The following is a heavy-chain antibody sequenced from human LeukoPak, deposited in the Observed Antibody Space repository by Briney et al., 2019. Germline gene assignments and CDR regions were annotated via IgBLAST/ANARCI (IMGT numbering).Heavy chain of an antibody. CDR1: GGSISSSSYY. Sequence: SETLSLTCTVSGGSISSSSYYWGWIRQPPGKGLEWIGSIYYSGSTYYNPSLKSRVTISLDTSKKQFSLKVNSVTAADTAIYYCARHGSYSFAYWGQGTLVAVSS. V-gene: IGHV4-39*01. CDR2: IYYSGST. CDR3: ARHGSYSFAY. D-gene: IGHD3-10*01. J-gene: IGHJ4*02.